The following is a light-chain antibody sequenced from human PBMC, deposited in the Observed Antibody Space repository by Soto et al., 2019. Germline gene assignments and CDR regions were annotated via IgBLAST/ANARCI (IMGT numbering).Light chain of an antibody. CDR1: CSDVGGYNY. J-gene: IGLJ1*01. CDR3: RSYTSSSTYV. Sequence: QSVLTQPASVSGSPGQSITISCTGTCSDVGGYNYVSWYQQHPGKAPKLMIYDVSNRPSGVSSRFSGSKSGNTASLTISGFQAEDEADYYCRSYTSSSTYVFGDVTKVTVL. V-gene: IGLV2-14*01. CDR2: DVS.